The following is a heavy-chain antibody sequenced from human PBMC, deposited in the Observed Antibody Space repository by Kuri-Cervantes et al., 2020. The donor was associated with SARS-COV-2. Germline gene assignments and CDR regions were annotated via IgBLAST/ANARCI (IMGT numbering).Heavy chain of an antibody. CDR2: ISYDGSNK. J-gene: IGHJ6*02. CDR1: GFTFSSYA. V-gene: IGHV3-30-3*01. Sequence: GESLKISCAASGFTFSSYAMHWVRQAPGKGLEWVAVISYDGSNKYYADSVKGRLTVPRDNSKNTVYLQMNNLRAEDTAVYYCARDAGEHLVQFFMDVWGQGTTVTVSS. CDR3: ARDAGEHLVQFFMDV. D-gene: IGHD6-6*01.